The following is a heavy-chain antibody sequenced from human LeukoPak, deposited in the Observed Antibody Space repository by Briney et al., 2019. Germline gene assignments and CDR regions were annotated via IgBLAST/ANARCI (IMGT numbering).Heavy chain of an antibody. CDR1: GGSFSDHY. CDR3: ARYYYGSGSYSNRFDY. V-gene: IGHV4-34*01. D-gene: IGHD3-10*01. CDR2: INHSGSTT. J-gene: IGHJ4*02. Sequence: SETLSLTCAVYGGSFSDHYWSWIRQSPGKGLEWIGEINHSGSTTNYNPSLKNRVTISVDTSKNQFSLKLSSVTAADTAVYYCARYYYGSGSYSNRFDYWGQGTLVTVSS.